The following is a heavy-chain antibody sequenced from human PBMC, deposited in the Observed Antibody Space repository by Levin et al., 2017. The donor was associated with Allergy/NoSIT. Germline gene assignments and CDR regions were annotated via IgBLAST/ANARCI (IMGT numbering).Heavy chain of an antibody. J-gene: IGHJ6*02. V-gene: IGHV3-7*01. D-gene: IGHD3-3*01. CDR2: IKQDGSEK. CDR1: GFTFSSYW. Sequence: AGGSLRLSCAASGFTFSSYWMSWVRQAPGKGLEWVANIKQDGSEKYYVDSVKGRFTISRDNAKNSLYLQMNSLRAEDTAVYYCARELSYDFWSGPMGSGAYYYGMDVWGQGTTVTVSS. CDR3: ARELSYDFWSGPMGSGAYYYGMDV.